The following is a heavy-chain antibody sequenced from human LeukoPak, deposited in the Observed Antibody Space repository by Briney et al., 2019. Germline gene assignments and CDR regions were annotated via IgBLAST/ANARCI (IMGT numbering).Heavy chain of an antibody. CDR1: GFTFSSYG. J-gene: IGHJ4*02. V-gene: IGHV3-30*18. CDR3: AKGGGYESAGDY. Sequence: PGGSLRLSCAASGFTFSSYGMHWVRQAPGKGLEWVAVISYDGSNKYYADSVKGRFTISRDNSKNTLYLQMNSLRAEDTAVYYCAKGGGYESAGDYWGQGTLATVSS. D-gene: IGHD5-12*01. CDR2: ISYDGSNK.